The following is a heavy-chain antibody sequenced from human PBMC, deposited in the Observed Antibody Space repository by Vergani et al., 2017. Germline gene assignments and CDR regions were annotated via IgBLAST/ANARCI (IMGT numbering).Heavy chain of an antibody. CDR3: LGDGSYYYGMDV. J-gene: IGHJ6*02. CDR2: IRYDGSNK. D-gene: IGHD3-16*01. CDR1: GFTFSSYG. V-gene: IGHV3-30*02. Sequence: QVQLVESGGGVVQRGGSLRLSCAASGFTFSSYGMHWVRQAPGKGLEWVAFIRYDGSNKYYADSVKGRFTISRDNSKNTLYLQMNSLRAEDTAVYYCLGDGSYYYGMDVWGQGTTVTVSS.